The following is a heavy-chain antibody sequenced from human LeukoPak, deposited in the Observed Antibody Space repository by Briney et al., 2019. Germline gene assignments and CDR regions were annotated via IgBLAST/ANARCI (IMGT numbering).Heavy chain of an antibody. Sequence: GASVKVSCKASGYTVTSYDINWVRQATGQGREWRGWMNPNSGNTGYAQKFQGRVTMTRNTSISTAYMEVSSVRSEATAVYYCASSSPHFDLLWGAKQKHMDVWGQGTTVTVSS. V-gene: IGHV1-8*01. J-gene: IGHJ6*02. CDR3: ASSSPHFDLLWGAKQKHMDV. CDR2: MNPNSGNT. D-gene: IGHD3-9*01. CDR1: GYTVTSYD.